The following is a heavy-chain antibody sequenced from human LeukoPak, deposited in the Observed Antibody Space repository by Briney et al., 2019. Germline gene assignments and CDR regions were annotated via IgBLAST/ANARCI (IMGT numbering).Heavy chain of an antibody. Sequence: ASVKVSCKASGYTFTGYYMHWVRQAPGQGLEWMGWINPNSGGTNYAQKFQGRVTMTRDTSISTAYMELSRLRSDDTAVYYCARDPDYGTKRFDFWGQGAMVTVSS. V-gene: IGHV1-2*02. CDR3: ARDPDYGTKRFDF. J-gene: IGHJ4*02. D-gene: IGHD4-17*01. CDR2: INPNSGGT. CDR1: GYTFTGYY.